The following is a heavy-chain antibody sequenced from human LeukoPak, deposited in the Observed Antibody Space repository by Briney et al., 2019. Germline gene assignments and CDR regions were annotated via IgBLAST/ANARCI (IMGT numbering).Heavy chain of an antibody. CDR2: ISSSSSTI. Sequence: GGSLRLSCAASGFTVSSYSMNWVRQAPGKGLEWVSYISSSSSTIYYADSVKGRFTISRDNAKNSLYLQMNSLRAEDTAVYYCARDRKSGEWDLVPWGQGTLVTVSS. J-gene: IGHJ4*02. V-gene: IGHV3-48*01. D-gene: IGHD1-26*01. CDR1: GFTVSSYS. CDR3: ARDRKSGEWDLVP.